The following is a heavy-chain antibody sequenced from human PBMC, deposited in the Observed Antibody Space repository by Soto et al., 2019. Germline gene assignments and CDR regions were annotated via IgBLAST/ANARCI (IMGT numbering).Heavy chain of an antibody. V-gene: IGHV1-69*06. CDR2: IIPIFGTA. CDR3: ASLRSSSSRADYYYGMDV. J-gene: IGHJ6*02. Sequence: SVKVSCKASGGTFSSYAISWVRQAPGQGLEWMGGIIPIFGTANYAQKFQGRVTITADKSTSTAYMELSSLRSEDTAVYYCASLRSSSSRADYYYGMDVWGQGTTVTVSS. D-gene: IGHD6-6*01. CDR1: GGTFSSYA.